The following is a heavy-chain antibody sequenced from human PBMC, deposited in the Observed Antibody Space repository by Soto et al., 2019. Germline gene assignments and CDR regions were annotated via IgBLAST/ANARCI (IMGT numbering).Heavy chain of an antibody. CDR2: IYYSGST. V-gene: IGHV4-59*01. Sequence: SETLSLNCTVSGGSISSYYWSWIRQPPGKGLEWIAYIYYSGSTKYNPSLKSRVIISVDTSKNQPSLKLSSVTAADTAVYYCGRATYYYDTSGSRGGWFDPWGQGTLVTVSS. D-gene: IGHD3-22*01. CDR3: GRATYYYDTSGSRGGWFDP. J-gene: IGHJ5*02. CDR1: GGSISSYY.